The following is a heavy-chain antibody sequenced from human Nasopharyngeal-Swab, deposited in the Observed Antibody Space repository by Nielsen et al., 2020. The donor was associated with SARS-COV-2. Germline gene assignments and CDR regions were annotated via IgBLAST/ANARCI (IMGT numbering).Heavy chain of an antibody. D-gene: IGHD3-22*01. CDR2: ISYDGSNK. Sequence: GESLQISCAASGCTFSSYGMHWVRQAPGKGLEWVAVISYDGSNKYYADSVKGRFTISRDNSKNTLYLQMNSLRAEDTAVYYCAKDRITMIVVVPDYWGQGTLVTVSS. V-gene: IGHV3-30*18. J-gene: IGHJ4*02. CDR1: GCTFSSYG. CDR3: AKDRITMIVVVPDY.